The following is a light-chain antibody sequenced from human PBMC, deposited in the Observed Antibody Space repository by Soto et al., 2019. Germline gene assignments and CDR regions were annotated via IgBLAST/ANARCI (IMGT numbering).Light chain of an antibody. V-gene: IGLV1-47*01. Sequence: QSAMTQPPSASVTPGRRGTISCSGSMSNIGSNYVYWYQQFGGSAPKLLIYRNDQRPSGVPDRFCGSKSGTSASLAISGPRPEDAADYYCVEWEDSVSRVVFGGANK. CDR2: RND. CDR3: VEWEDSVSRVV. CDR1: MSNIGSNY. J-gene: IGLJ3*02.